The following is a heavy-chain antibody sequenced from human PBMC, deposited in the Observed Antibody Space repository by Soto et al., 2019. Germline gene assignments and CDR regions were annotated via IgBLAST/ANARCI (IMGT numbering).Heavy chain of an antibody. J-gene: IGHJ4*02. CDR2: IYHSGST. D-gene: IGHD4-17*01. Sequence: SETLSLTCAVSGGSISSGGYSWSWIRQPPGKGLEWIGYIYHSGSTYYNPSLKSRVTISVDRSKNQFSLKLSSVTAADTAVYYCARGGKTVTTFDYWGQGTLVTV. V-gene: IGHV4-30-2*01. CDR1: GGSISSGGYS. CDR3: ARGGKTVTTFDY.